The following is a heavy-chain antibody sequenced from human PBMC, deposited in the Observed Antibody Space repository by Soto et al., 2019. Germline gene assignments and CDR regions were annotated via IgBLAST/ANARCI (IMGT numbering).Heavy chain of an antibody. Sequence: SVKVSCKASGGTFSSHAISWVRQAPGQGLEWMGGIIPIFGTANYAQKFQGRVTITADESTSTAYMELSSLRSEDTAVYYCAREGLGYCSSTSCYPRKFNWFDPWGQGTLVTVSS. V-gene: IGHV1-69*13. CDR3: AREGLGYCSSTSCYPRKFNWFDP. CDR1: GGTFSSHA. CDR2: IIPIFGTA. D-gene: IGHD2-2*01. J-gene: IGHJ5*02.